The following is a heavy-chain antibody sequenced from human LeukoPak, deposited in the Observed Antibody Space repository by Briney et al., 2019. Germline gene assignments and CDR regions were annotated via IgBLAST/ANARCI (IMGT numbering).Heavy chain of an antibody. V-gene: IGHV3-21*01. CDR3: ARDFGPMVYFDY. CDR2: ISSSSSYI. Sequence: PGGSLRLSCAASGFTFSSYSMNWVRQAPGKGLEWVSSISSSSSYISYADSVKGRFTISRDNAKNSLYLQMNSLRAEDTAVYYCARDFGPMVYFDYWGQGTLVTVSS. D-gene: IGHD3-10*01. CDR1: GFTFSSYS. J-gene: IGHJ4*02.